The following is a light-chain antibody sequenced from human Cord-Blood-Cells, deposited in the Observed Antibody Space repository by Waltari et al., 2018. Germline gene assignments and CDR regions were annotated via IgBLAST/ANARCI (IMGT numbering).Light chain of an antibody. V-gene: IGKV1-27*01. CDR2: AAT. CDR3: QKYNSAPQT. Sequence: DIQMTQSPSSLSASVGDRVTITCRASQGISNYLAWYQQKPGKVPKLLIYAATTLQSCVPSRFSRSGSETDFTLTISSLQPEDVATYYCQKYNSAPQTCGPGTKVDIK. CDR1: QGISNY. J-gene: IGKJ3*01.